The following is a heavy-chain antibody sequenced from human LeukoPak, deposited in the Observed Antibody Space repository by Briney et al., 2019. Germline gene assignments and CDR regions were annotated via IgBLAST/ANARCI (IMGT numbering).Heavy chain of an antibody. J-gene: IGHJ4*02. Sequence: GGSLRLSCAASGFTFSSYWMNWVRQAPGKGLEWVAVISYDGSNKYYADSVKGRFTISRDNSKNTLYLQMSSLRAEDTAVYYCARDRDYGDYGGYFDYWGQGTLVTVSS. D-gene: IGHD4-17*01. V-gene: IGHV3-30-3*01. CDR2: ISYDGSNK. CDR3: ARDRDYGDYGGYFDY. CDR1: GFTFSSYW.